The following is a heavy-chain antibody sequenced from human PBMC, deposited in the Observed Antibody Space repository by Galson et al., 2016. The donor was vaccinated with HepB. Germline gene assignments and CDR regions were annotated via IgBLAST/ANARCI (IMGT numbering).Heavy chain of an antibody. CDR3: TRGSITTRRGYY. V-gene: IGHV3-21*01. Sequence: SLRLSCAASGFTFETYSMNWVRQAPGKGLERVSSMNSDGKYVYYADSVKGRFTISRDNGKRTLYLQMNSLRADDTAIYYCTRGSITTRRGYYWGQGTLVTVSS. J-gene: IGHJ4*02. D-gene: IGHD6-6*01. CDR1: GFTFETYS. CDR2: MNSDGKYV.